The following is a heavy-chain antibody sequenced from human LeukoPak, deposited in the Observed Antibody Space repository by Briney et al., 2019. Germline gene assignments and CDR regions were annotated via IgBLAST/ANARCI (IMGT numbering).Heavy chain of an antibody. D-gene: IGHD6-13*01. CDR2: IKQDGSEK. CDR3: ARDLGGAAGPGNWFDP. V-gene: IGHV3-7*01. J-gene: IGHJ5*02. Sequence: GGSLRLSCAASGFTFSSYWMSWVRQAPGKGLEWVANIKQDGSEKYYVDSVKGRFTISRDNAKNSLYLQMNSLRAEDTAVYYCARDLGGAAGPGNWFDPWGQGTLVTVSS. CDR1: GFTFSSYW.